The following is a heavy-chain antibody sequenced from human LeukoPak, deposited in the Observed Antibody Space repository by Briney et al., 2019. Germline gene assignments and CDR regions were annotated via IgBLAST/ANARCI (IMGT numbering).Heavy chain of an antibody. J-gene: IGHJ4*02. D-gene: IGHD3-10*01. V-gene: IGHV3-43*01. Sequence: PGGSLRLSCAASGFTFDDYAMHWVRQAPGKGLEWVALISWEGHTTYYAGSVRGRFTISRDNNKNSLYLQMNSLRTEDTAFYYCTRDTDYGSATNYFDSWGREPWSASPQ. CDR3: TRDTDYGSATNYFDS. CDR1: GFTFDDYA. CDR2: ISWEGHTT.